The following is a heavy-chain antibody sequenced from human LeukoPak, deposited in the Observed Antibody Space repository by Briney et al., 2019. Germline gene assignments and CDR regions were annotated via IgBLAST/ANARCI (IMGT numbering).Heavy chain of an antibody. CDR1: GFTFSTYS. V-gene: IGHV3-48*02. CDR2: ISSSSSDI. D-gene: IGHD1-14*01. J-gene: IGHJ4*02. Sequence: QPGGSLRLSCADSGFTFSTYSMNWVRQAPGKGLEWVSYISSSSSDILYADSVKGRFTISRDNAKNSLYLQMNSLRDEDTAVYYCARENWYKFDYWGQGTLVTVSS. CDR3: ARENWYKFDY.